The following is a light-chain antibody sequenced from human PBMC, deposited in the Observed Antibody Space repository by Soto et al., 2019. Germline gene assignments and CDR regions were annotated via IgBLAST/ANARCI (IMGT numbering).Light chain of an antibody. J-gene: IGLJ1*01. V-gene: IGLV1-47*01. CDR2: RNN. Sequence: QSVLTQPPSASGTPGQRVTISCSGSSSNIGSNYVYWYQQLPGTAPKLLIYRNNQRPSGVPDRFSGSKSGTSASLAISGLRSEDEADYYCAAWDDSPSAPYVFGTGTKVTVL. CDR3: AAWDDSPSAPYV. CDR1: SSNIGSNY.